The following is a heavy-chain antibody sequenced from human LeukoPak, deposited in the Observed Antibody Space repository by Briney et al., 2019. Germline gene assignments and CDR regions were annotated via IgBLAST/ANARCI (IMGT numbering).Heavy chain of an antibody. CDR3: ASPSSDFWSGYYTFGY. CDR2: INPNSGGT. Sequence: ASVKLSCKASGYTFTGYYMHWVRQAPGQGLEWMGWINPNSGGTNYAQKFQGRVTMTRDTSISTAYMELSRLRSDDTAVYYCASPSSDFWSGYYTFGYWGQGTLVTVSS. J-gene: IGHJ4*02. D-gene: IGHD3-3*01. CDR1: GYTFTGYY. V-gene: IGHV1-2*02.